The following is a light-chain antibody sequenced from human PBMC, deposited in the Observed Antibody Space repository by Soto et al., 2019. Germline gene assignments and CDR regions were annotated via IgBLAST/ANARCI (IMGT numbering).Light chain of an antibody. CDR2: DVT. V-gene: IGLV2-11*01. J-gene: IGLJ2*01. CDR1: SSDVGGYNY. Sequence: QSVLTQPRSVSASPGQSVTVSCTGTSSDVGGYNYVSWYQQHPGKAPKLIIYDVTKRPSGVPDRFSGSKSGSTASLTISGLQAEDEADYYCSSYAGTNNLVFGGGTKVTVL. CDR3: SSYAGTNNLV.